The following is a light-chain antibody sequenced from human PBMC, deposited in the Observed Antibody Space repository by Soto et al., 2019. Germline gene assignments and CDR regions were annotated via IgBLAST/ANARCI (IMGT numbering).Light chain of an antibody. Sequence: DIQMTQSPSSLSASVRDRVTITCRASPTISTHLNWYQQKPGKAPKLLIYAASTLQSGVPSRFSGSGSGTDFTLTINSLQPEDFPTYYCQQSLTIPYTFGQGTKLEIK. CDR3: QQSLTIPYT. CDR2: AAS. CDR1: PTISTH. V-gene: IGKV1-39*01. J-gene: IGKJ2*01.